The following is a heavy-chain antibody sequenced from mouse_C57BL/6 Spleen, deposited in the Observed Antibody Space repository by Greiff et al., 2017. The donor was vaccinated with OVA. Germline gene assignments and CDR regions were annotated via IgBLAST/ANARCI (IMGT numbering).Heavy chain of an antibody. V-gene: IGHV1-19*01. J-gene: IGHJ4*01. D-gene: IGHD1-1*01. CDR3: ARSSLITTVVGETMDY. Sequence: VQLQQSGPVLVKPGASVKMSCKASGYTFTDYYMNWVKQSHGKSLEWIGVINPYNGGTSYNQKFKGKATLTVDKSSSTAYMELNSLTSEDSAVYYCARSSLITTVVGETMDYWGQGTSVTVSS. CDR2: INPYNGGT. CDR1: GYTFTDYY.